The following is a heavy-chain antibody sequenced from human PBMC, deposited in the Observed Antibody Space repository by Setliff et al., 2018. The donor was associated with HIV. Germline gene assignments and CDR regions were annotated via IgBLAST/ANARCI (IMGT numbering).Heavy chain of an antibody. CDR2: IYSGGST. V-gene: IGHV3-53*01. CDR3: ARDRYSGSSTDY. CDR1: GFTVSSNY. Sequence: GGSLRLSCAASGFTVSSNYMSWVRQAPGKGLEWVSVIYSGGSTYYADSVKGRFTISRDNSKNTLYLQMNSLRAEDTAVYYCARDRYSGSSTDYWGQGTLVTVSS. D-gene: IGHD1-26*01. J-gene: IGHJ4*02.